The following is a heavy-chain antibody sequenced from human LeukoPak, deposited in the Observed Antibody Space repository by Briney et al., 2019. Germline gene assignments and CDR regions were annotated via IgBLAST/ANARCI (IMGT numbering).Heavy chain of an antibody. V-gene: IGHV4-59*08. Sequence: SETLSLTCTVSGGSIRTFYWSWIRQPPGKGLEWIGYIYYSGSTNYNPSLKGRVTISLDTSKNQFSLKLSSVTAADTAVYYCATIATGRVDPDYWGQGSLVTVSS. CDR3: ATIATGRVDPDY. CDR1: GGSIRTFY. D-gene: IGHD6-13*01. J-gene: IGHJ4*02. CDR2: IYYSGST.